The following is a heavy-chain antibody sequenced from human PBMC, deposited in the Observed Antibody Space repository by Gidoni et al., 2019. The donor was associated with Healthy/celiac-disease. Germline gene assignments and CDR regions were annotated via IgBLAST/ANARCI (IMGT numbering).Heavy chain of an antibody. V-gene: IGHV1-18*04. Sequence: QVQLVQSGAEVKKPGASVKVSCKASGYTFTSYGISWVRQAPGQGLEWMGWISAYNGNTNYAQKLQGRVTMTTDTSTSTAYMELRSLRSDDTAVYYCARSQLWFGWYLSGYDYFDYWGQGTLVTVSS. J-gene: IGHJ4*02. CDR2: ISAYNGNT. CDR3: ARSQLWFGWYLSGYDYFDY. D-gene: IGHD3-10*01. CDR1: GYTFTSYG.